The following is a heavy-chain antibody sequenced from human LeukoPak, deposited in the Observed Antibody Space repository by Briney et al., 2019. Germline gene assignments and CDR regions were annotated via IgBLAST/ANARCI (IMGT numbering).Heavy chain of an antibody. CDR1: GGSISNTDH. V-gene: IGHV4-4*02. CDR2: MYDDGYT. J-gene: IGHJ3*02. Sequence: PSGTRSLTCAVSGGSISNTDHWSWVRPPPGTGLEGIGEMYDDGYTNYNPSLKSRVTISVDKSKTHFSLNLTSVTAADTAVYYCANSRGAVAGWSFDIWGQGTVVTVSS. CDR3: ANSRGAVAGWSFDI. D-gene: IGHD6-19*01.